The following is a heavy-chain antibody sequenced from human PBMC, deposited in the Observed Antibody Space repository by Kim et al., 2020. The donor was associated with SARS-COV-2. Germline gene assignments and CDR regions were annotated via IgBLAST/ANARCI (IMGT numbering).Heavy chain of an antibody. Sequence: SVKVSCKASGGTFSSYAISWVRQAPGQGLEWMGGIIPIFGTANYAQKFQGRVTITADESTSTAYMELSSLRSEDTAVYYCARVSINTYYYDSSGYYHAPFDYWGQGTLVTVSS. CDR1: GGTFSSYA. J-gene: IGHJ4*02. D-gene: IGHD3-22*01. V-gene: IGHV1-69*13. CDR2: IIPIFGTA. CDR3: ARVSINTYYYDSSGYYHAPFDY.